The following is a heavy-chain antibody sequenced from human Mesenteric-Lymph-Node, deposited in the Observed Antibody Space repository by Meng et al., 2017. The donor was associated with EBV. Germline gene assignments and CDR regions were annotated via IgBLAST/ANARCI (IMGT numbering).Heavy chain of an antibody. CDR3: ARWGATGPFDY. D-gene: IGHD1-26*01. V-gene: IGHV4-59*11. Sequence: QVQLQESGPGLVKPSETLSLTCSASGDSISPLHWSWIRQPPGKGLEWIAYIHYTGNTKYNPSLESRVTISVDTSKNQFSLRLTSVTAADTAVYYCARWGATGPFDYWGQGTLVTVSS. CDR1: GDSISPLH. CDR2: IHYTGNT. J-gene: IGHJ4*02.